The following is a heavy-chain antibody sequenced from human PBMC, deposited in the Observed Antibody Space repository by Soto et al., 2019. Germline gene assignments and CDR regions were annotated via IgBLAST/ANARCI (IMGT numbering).Heavy chain of an antibody. D-gene: IGHD2-8*02. J-gene: IGHJ5*02. CDR3: APLPPRIELAVLPIPT. CDR2: IYHTGST. V-gene: IGHV4-4*02. Sequence: QVQLRESGPGPVKPSGTLSLSCTVSGGSISSTNWWTWVRQSPGKGLESIGEIYHTGSTTYNPSLRGRVTMSVDKSNNQFSLKLRYVTAADTAMYYCAPLPPRIELAVLPIPTWGQGTLVTVSA. CDR1: GGSISSTNW.